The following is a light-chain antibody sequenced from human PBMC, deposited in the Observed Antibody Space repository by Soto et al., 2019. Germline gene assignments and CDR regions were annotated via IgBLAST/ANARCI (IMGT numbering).Light chain of an antibody. CDR3: QQYNNWPPLT. Sequence: EIVMTQTPATQSVSPGERATLSCRASQSVSSNLAWYQQKPGQAPRLLIYGASIRATGIPARFSGSGSGTEFTLTISSLQSEDFAVYYCQQYNNWPPLTFGGGTKVEIK. J-gene: IGKJ4*01. V-gene: IGKV3D-15*01. CDR1: QSVSSN. CDR2: GAS.